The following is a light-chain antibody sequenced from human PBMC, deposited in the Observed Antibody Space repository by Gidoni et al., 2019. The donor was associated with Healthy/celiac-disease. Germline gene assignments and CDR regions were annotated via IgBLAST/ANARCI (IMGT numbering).Light chain of an antibody. CDR3: RQYYSYPLT. V-gene: IGKV1-8*01. J-gene: IGKJ1*01. Sequence: AIRITQSPSSLSASTGDRVTITCRASQGISSYLAWYQQKPGKAPKLLIYAASTLQSGVPSRFSGNGSGTDFTLAISCLQSEDFATYYCRQYYSYPLTFGQGTKVEIK. CDR1: QGISSY. CDR2: AAS.